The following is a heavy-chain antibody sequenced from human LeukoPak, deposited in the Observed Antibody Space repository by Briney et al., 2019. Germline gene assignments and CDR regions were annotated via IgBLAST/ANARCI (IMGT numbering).Heavy chain of an antibody. CDR3: ASLGSSSWYGGAFDI. CDR1: GGSFSGYY. Sequence: PSETLSLTCAVYGGSFSGYYWSWIRQPPGKGLEWIGYIYYSGSTNYNPSLKSRVTISVDTSKNQFSLKLSSVTAADTAVYYCASLGSSSWYGGAFDIWGQGTMVTVSS. J-gene: IGHJ3*02. CDR2: IYYSGST. D-gene: IGHD6-13*01. V-gene: IGHV4-59*01.